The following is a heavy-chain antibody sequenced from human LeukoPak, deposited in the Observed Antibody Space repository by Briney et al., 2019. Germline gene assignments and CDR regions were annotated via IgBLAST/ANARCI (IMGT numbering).Heavy chain of an antibody. CDR3: ARGGRAFDI. V-gene: IGHV4-34*01. CDR2: INHSGST. J-gene: IGHJ3*02. CDR1: GGSFSGYY. Sequence: SETLSLTCAVYGGSFSGYYWSWIRQPPGKGLEWIGEINHSGSTNYNPSLKSRVTISVDTSKNQFSLKLSSVTAADTAVYYCARGGRAFDIWGQGTMVTASS.